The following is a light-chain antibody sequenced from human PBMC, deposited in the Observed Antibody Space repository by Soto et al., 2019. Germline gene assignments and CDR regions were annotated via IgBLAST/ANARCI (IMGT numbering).Light chain of an antibody. CDR1: QIISSY. CDR2: AAS. CDR3: QQSYSTLRT. J-gene: IGKJ1*01. Sequence: DIQMTQSPSSLSASVGDRVTITCRASQIISSYLNWYQQKPGKAPKLLIYAASSLQSGVLSRFSGSGSGTDFTLTISSLQPEDFATYYCQQSYSTLRTFGQGTKVDIK. V-gene: IGKV1-39*01.